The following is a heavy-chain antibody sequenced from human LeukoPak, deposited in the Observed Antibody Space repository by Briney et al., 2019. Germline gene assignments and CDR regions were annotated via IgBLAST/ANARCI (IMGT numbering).Heavy chain of an antibody. V-gene: IGHV3-48*04. CDR3: ARAITYCSGGSCYSGGYYYGMDV. CDR1: GFTFSSYS. J-gene: IGHJ6*02. D-gene: IGHD2-15*01. Sequence: PGGSLRLSCAASGFTFSSYSMNWVRQAPGKGLERVSYISSSSSTIYYADSVKGRFTISRDNAKNSLYLQMNSLRAEDTAVYYCARAITYCSGGSCYSGGYYYGMDVWGQGTTVTVSS. CDR2: ISSSSSTI.